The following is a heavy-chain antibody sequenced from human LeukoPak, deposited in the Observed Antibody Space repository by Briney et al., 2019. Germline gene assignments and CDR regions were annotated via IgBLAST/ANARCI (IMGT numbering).Heavy chain of an antibody. J-gene: IGHJ4*02. CDR1: GFSFSEFY. CDR2: ISSTYTK. D-gene: IGHD3-9*01. V-gene: IGHV3-69-1*01. CDR3: ARGDGGGDDILTGYYDGSFDY. Sequence: PGGSLRLSCTASGFSFSEFYMGWIRQAPGKGLEWISYISSTYTKYYADSVKGRFTISRDNAKNSLYLQMNSLRADDTAVYYCARGDGGGDDILTGYYDGSFDYWGQGTLVTVSS.